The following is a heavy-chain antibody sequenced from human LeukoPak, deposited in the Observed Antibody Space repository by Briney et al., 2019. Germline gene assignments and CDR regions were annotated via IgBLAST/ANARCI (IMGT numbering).Heavy chain of an antibody. D-gene: IGHD3-3*01. V-gene: IGHV1-46*01. CDR3: ASTLTIFGVVINWELDY. Sequence: GASVKVSCKASGYTFTGYYMHWVRQAPGQGLEWMGIINPSGGSTSYAQKFQGRVTMTRDTSTSTVYMELSSLRSEDTAVYYCASTLTIFGVVINWELDYWGQGTLVTVSS. CDR1: GYTFTGYY. CDR2: INPSGGST. J-gene: IGHJ4*02.